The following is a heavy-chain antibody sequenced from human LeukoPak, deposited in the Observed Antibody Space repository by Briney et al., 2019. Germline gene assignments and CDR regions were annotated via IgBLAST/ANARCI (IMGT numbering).Heavy chain of an antibody. J-gene: IGHJ4*02. CDR3: AVARRYYSNYFDY. CDR2: ISFDGNHK. CDR1: GFSFTSYA. D-gene: IGHD4-11*01. V-gene: IGHV3-30*04. Sequence: HPGGSLRLSCAASGFSFTSYAMHWVRQAPGKGLEWVAVISFDGNHKYYADSVKGRFTISRDNAKNSLYLQMNSLRAEDTAVYYCAVARRYYSNYFDYRGQGTLVTVSS.